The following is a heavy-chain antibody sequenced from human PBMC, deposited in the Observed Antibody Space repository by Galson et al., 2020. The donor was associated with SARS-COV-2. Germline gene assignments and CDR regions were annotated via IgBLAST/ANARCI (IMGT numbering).Heavy chain of an antibody. CDR2: IKQDGSEK. CDR1: GFTFSSYW. D-gene: IGHD2-2*02. Sequence: TGGSLRLSCAASGFTFSSYWMSWVRQAPGKGLEWVANIKQDGSEKYYVDSVKGRFTISRDNAKNSLYLQMNSLRAEDTAVYYCARDLVPAAIPHYYGMDVWGQGTTVTVSS. V-gene: IGHV3-7*01. J-gene: IGHJ6*02. CDR3: ARDLVPAAIPHYYGMDV.